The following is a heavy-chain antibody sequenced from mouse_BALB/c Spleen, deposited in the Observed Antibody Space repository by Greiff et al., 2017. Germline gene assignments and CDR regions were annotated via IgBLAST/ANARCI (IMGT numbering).Heavy chain of an antibody. Sequence: EVQLQQSGTVLARPGASVKMSCKASGYTFTSYWMHWVKQRPGQGLEWIGAIYPGNSDTSYNQKFKGKAKLTAVTSTSTAYMELSSLTNEDSAVYYCTGIYYDYDEYFDVWGAGTTVTVSS. V-gene: IGHV1-5*01. CDR2: IYPGNSDT. J-gene: IGHJ1*01. CDR3: TGIYYDYDEYFDV. D-gene: IGHD2-4*01. CDR1: GYTFTSYW.